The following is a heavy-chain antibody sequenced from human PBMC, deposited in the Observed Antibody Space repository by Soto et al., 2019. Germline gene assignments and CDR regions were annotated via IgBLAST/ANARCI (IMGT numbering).Heavy chain of an antibody. Sequence: QVQLQEMGPGLVKPSQTLTITCTVSGDSVNSAYWSWIRQLPGKGLEWMGNIYHTGRTFYNPSLKSRVAISIDTSKPLFSLKVRSVTAADTAVYYCARTDAYNSPFFDSWGQGTVVTVSS. J-gene: IGHJ4*02. V-gene: IGHV4-31*03. D-gene: IGHD1-1*01. CDR3: ARTDAYNSPFFDS. CDR1: GDSVNSAY. CDR2: IYHTGRT.